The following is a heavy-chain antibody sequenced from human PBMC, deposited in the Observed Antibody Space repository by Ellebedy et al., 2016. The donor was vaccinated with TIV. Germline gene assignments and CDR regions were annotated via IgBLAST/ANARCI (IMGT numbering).Heavy chain of an antibody. CDR2: ISSSSSTI. V-gene: IGHV3-48*02. CDR3: AREDGSYYRYYYYGMDV. J-gene: IGHJ6*02. D-gene: IGHD1-26*01. CDR1: GFTFSSYS. Sequence: GESLKISCAASGFTFSSYSMNWVRQAPGKGLEWVSYISSSSSTIYYADSVKGRFTISRDNAKNSLYLQMNSLRDEDTAVYYCAREDGSYYRYYYYGMDVWGQGTTVTVSS.